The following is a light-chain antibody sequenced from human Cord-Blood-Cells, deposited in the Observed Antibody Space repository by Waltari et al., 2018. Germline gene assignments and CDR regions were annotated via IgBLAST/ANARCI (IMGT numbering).Light chain of an antibody. CDR1: QTVSSY. J-gene: IGKJ4*01. CDR3: QQRSNWLT. CDR2: DAS. Sequence: EIVLTQSPATLSLSPGETATLSCRASQTVSSYVAWYQQKPGQAPRLLIYDASNRATGIPARFSGSGSGTDFTLTISSLEPEDFAVYYCQQRSNWLTFGGGTKVEIK. V-gene: IGKV3-11*01.